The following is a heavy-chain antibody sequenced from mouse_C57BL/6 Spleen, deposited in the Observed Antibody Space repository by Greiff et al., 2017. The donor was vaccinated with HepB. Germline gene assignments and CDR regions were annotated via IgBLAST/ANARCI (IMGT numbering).Heavy chain of an antibody. J-gene: IGHJ4*01. CDR2: INPSNGGT. Sequence: QVQLQQPGTELVKPGASVKLSCKASGYTFTSYWMHWVKQRPGQGLEWIGNINPSNGGTNYNEKFKSKATLTVDKSSSTAYMQLSSLTSEYSAVYHCARPAGYVRNYAMDYWGQGTSVTVSS. CDR1: GYTFTSYW. CDR3: ARPAGYVRNYAMDY. D-gene: IGHD3-2*02. V-gene: IGHV1-53*01.